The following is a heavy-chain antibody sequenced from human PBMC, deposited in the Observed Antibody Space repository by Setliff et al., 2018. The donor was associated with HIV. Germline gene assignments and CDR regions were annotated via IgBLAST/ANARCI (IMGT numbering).Heavy chain of an antibody. CDR1: GGSISSSNW. V-gene: IGHV4-4*02. CDR2: IYHSGST. D-gene: IGHD3-10*02. Sequence: PSETLSLTCAVSGGSISSSNWWSWVRQPPGKGLEWIGEIYHSGSTNYNPSLKSRVTISVDKSKNQFSLNLSSVTAADTAVYYCARGRMFGEFDFDYWGQGTLVTVSS. J-gene: IGHJ4*02. CDR3: ARGRMFGEFDFDY.